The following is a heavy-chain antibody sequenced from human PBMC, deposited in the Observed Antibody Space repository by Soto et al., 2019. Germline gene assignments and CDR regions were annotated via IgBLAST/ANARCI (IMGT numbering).Heavy chain of an antibody. Sequence: ASVKVSCKASGYTFTNYDINWVRRASGQGLEWMGWMNPNSGNTGYVQKFQGRVTMTRDTSKNQFSLKLSSVTAADTAVYYCARGLYDSSGYYLFDYWGQGTLVTVSS. CDR2: MNPNSGNT. CDR3: ARGLYDSSGYYLFDY. J-gene: IGHJ4*02. D-gene: IGHD3-22*01. V-gene: IGHV1-8*01. CDR1: GYTFTNYD.